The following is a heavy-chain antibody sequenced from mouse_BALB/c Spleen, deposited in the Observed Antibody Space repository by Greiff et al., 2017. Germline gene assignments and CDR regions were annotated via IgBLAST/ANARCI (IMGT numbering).Heavy chain of an antibody. D-gene: IGHD2-3*01. CDR3: ARGNYDGYWYFDV. V-gene: IGHV1-14*01. CDR1: GYTFTSYV. J-gene: IGHJ1*01. Sequence: VQLQQSGPELVKPGASVKMSCKASGYTFTSYVMHWVKQKPGQGLEWIGYINPYNDGTKYNEKFKGKATLTSDKSSSTAYMELSSLTSEDSAVYYGARGNYDGYWYFDVWGAGTTVTVSS. CDR2: INPYNDGT.